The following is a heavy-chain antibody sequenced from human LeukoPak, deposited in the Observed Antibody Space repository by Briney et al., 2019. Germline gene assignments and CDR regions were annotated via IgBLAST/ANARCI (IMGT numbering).Heavy chain of an antibody. CDR2: IYISGTI. CDR3: ARHKIAVAGTVDY. V-gene: IGHV4-61*02. CDR1: GGSISSTDYY. Sequence: SETLSLTCSVSGGSISSTDYYWSWVRQPAGKGLEWIGRIYISGTIDYNPSLKSPVTISLDTSKNQFSLKLSSVTAADTAVYYCARHKIAVAGTVDYWGQGTLVTVSS. D-gene: IGHD6-19*01. J-gene: IGHJ4*02.